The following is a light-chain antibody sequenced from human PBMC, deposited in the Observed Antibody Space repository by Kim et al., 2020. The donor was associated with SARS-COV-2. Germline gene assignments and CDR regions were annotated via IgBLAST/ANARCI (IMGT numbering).Light chain of an antibody. Sequence: GQRITISCSGSSSDNGSNTVSWYQQFPGTTPKLLIYSNAQRPSRVPDRFSGSKSGTSASLAISELQSEDEADYYCASWDDSLSGWVFGGGTQLTVL. V-gene: IGLV1-44*01. CDR1: SSDNGSNT. J-gene: IGLJ3*02. CDR2: SNA. CDR3: ASWDDSLSGWV.